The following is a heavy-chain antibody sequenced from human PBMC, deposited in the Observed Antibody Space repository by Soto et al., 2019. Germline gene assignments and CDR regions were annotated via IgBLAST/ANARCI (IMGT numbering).Heavy chain of an antibody. V-gene: IGHV1-69*06. CDR1: GGTFSSYA. Sequence: ASVKVSCKASGGTFSSYAISWVRQAPGQGLEWMGGIIPIFGTANYAQKFQGRVTITADKSTSTAYMELSSLRSEDTAVYYCARESDTAVVNWFDPWGQGTLVTVSS. CDR2: IIPIFGTA. CDR3: ARESDTAVVNWFDP. J-gene: IGHJ5*02. D-gene: IGHD5-18*01.